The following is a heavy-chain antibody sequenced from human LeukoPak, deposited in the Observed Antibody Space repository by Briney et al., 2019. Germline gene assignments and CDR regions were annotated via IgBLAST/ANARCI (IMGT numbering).Heavy chain of an antibody. J-gene: IGHJ3*02. CDR2: IYPGDSDT. CDR1: GYSFTSYW. D-gene: IGHD3-22*01. Sequence: GESLKISCKGSGYSFTSYWIGWVRQMPGKGLGWMGIIYPGDSDTRYSPSFQGQVTISADKSISTAYLQWSSLKASDTAMYYCARRSYYDSSGSDAFDIWGQGTMVTVSS. V-gene: IGHV5-51*01. CDR3: ARRSYYDSSGSDAFDI.